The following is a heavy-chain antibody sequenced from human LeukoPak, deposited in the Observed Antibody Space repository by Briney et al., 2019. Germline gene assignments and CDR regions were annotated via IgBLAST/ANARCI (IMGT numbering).Heavy chain of an antibody. D-gene: IGHD3-10*01. V-gene: IGHV4-34*01. J-gene: IGHJ4*02. CDR3: ARGVRGPGDY. CDR1: GGSFSGYY. Sequence: SETLSLTCAVYGGSFSGYYWSWIRQPPGKGLEWIGEINHSGSTNYNPSLKSRVTISVDTSKNQFSLKLSSVTAADTAVYYCARGVRGPGDYWGQGTLVTVSS. CDR2: INHSGST.